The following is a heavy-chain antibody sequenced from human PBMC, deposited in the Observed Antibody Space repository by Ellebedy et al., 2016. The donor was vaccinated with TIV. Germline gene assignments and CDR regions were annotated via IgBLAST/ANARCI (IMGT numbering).Heavy chain of an antibody. J-gene: IGHJ2*01. CDR2: IYPGDSDT. D-gene: IGHD2-15*01. V-gene: IGHV5-51*01. CDR3: ATHVVAASWYFGL. Sequence: KVSXKGSGYSFTTYWIAWVRQMPGKGLESMGIIYPGDSDTRYSPSFQGQVTISADKSINTAYLQWNSLKASDTAMYYCATHVVAASWYFGLWGRGTLVTVSS. CDR1: GYSFTTYW.